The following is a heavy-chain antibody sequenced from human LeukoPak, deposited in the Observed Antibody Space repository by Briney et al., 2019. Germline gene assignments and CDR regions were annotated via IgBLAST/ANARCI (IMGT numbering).Heavy chain of an antibody. CDR2: VYHSGTT. V-gene: IGHV4-59*11. CDR1: GGSISYHY. Sequence: PSETLSLTCTVSGGSISYHYCNWIRQPPGKGLEWIGYVYHSGTTNYNPSLKSQVTISLDTSKNHFSLRLNSLTAADTAVYYCAITRRDTIFDHWGQGALVSVSS. J-gene: IGHJ4*02. D-gene: IGHD5-18*01. CDR3: AITRRDTIFDH.